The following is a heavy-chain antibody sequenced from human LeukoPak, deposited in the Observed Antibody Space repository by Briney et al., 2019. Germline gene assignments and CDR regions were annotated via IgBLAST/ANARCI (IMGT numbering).Heavy chain of an antibody. D-gene: IGHD2-15*01. J-gene: IGHJ3*02. Sequence: SETLSLTCTVSGGSISSYYWSWIRQPPGKGLEWIGYIYYSGSTNYNPSLKSRVTISVDTSKNQFSLKLSSVTAADTAVYCCATCSGGSCYSAFDIWGQGTMVAVSS. CDR3: ATCSGGSCYSAFDI. CDR1: GGSISSYY. CDR2: IYYSGST. V-gene: IGHV4-59*08.